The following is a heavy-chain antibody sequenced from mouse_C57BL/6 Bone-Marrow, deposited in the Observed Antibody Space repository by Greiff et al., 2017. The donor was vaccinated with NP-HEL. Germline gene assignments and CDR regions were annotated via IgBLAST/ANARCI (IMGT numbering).Heavy chain of an antibody. J-gene: IGHJ1*03. Sequence: QVQLKQPGTELVKPGASVKLSCKASGYTFTSYWMHWVKQRPGQGLEWIGNINPSNGGTNYNEKFKSKATLTVDKSSSTAYMQLSSLTSEDSAVYYCARGGSSDRYWYFDVWGTGTTVTVSS. CDR1: GYTFTSYW. V-gene: IGHV1-53*01. CDR3: ARGGSSDRYWYFDV. D-gene: IGHD1-1*01. CDR2: INPSNGGT.